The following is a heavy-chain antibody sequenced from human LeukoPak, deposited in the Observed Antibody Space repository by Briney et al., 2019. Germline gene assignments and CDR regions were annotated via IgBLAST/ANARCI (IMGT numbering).Heavy chain of an antibody. V-gene: IGHV5-51*01. Sequence: GESLKISCKGSGNSFTNYWIGWVRQMPGKGLEWMGIIYPGDSGTRYSPSFQGQATISVDKSISTAYLQWRSLKASDTAMYYCARQKDYSHYFDYWGQGTLVTVSS. D-gene: IGHD4-11*01. CDR1: GNSFTNYW. J-gene: IGHJ4*02. CDR3: ARQKDYSHYFDY. CDR2: IYPGDSGT.